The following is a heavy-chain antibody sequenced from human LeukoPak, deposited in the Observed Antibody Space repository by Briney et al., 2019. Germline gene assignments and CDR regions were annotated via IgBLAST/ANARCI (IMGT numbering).Heavy chain of an antibody. Sequence: SGPTLVKPTQTLTLTCTFSGFSISTSGVGVGWIRQPPGKALEWLALIYWDDDKRYSPSLKSRLTITKDTSKNQVVLTMTNMDPVDTATYYCAHSPHYYHSNGYYFKYYFDYWGQGTLVTVSS. CDR3: AHSPHYYHSNGYYFKYYFDY. CDR1: GFSISTSGVG. D-gene: IGHD3-22*01. CDR2: IYWDDDK. J-gene: IGHJ4*02. V-gene: IGHV2-5*02.